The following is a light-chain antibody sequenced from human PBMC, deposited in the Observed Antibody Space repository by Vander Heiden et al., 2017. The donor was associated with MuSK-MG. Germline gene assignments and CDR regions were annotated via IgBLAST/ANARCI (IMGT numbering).Light chain of an antibody. CDR3: VLYRGSGIWV. Sequence: QTVGPPESSLSVSRGGAFTLACGLSSGSVSPSYYPSWSRQTPGQAPPTPFYDANPRSAGAADRFAGTIRGNKAAPTITGEQADDEADYYRVLYRGSGIWVFGGGTKLTVL. CDR2: DAN. CDR1: SGSVSPSYY. V-gene: IGLV8-61*01. J-gene: IGLJ3*02.